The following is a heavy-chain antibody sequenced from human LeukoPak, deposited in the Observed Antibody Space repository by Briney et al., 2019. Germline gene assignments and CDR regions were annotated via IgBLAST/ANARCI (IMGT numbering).Heavy chain of an antibody. CDR1: GFTVSTSA. V-gene: IGHV3-7*01. D-gene: IGHD2-2*01. CDR3: ARPRGCGSARCNNFDS. Sequence: PGGSLRLSCAAAGFTVSTSAMSWVRQAPGKGLEWVAIMEEYGSYIFYVDSVKGRFIISRDNARNSLYLQMNNLRAEDTAVYYCARPRGCGSARCNNFDSWGQGTLVTVSS. CDR2: MEEYGSYI. J-gene: IGHJ4*02.